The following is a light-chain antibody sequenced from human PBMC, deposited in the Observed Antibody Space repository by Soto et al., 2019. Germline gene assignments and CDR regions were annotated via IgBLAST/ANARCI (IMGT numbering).Light chain of an antibody. V-gene: IGLV4-69*01. CDR2: LNSDGSH. Sequence: QAVVTQSPSASASLGASVKLTCTLSSGHSSYAIAWHQQQPEKGPRYLMKLNSDGSHSKGDGIPDRFSGSSSGAERYLIISSLRSEDEADYYCQTWGTGIHVFGTGTKLTVL. J-gene: IGLJ1*01. CDR3: QTWGTGIHV. CDR1: SGHSSYA.